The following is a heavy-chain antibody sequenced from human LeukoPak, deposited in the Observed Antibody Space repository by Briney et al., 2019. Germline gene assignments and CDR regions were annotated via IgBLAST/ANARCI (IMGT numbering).Heavy chain of an antibody. V-gene: IGHV3-48*01. J-gene: IGHJ2*01. CDR1: GFTFNAFG. CDR3: AKDRTVGASYWYFDL. CDR2: IGTTSGAI. Sequence: GGSLRLSCAASGFTFNAFGMNWVRQAPGKGLEWVSYIGTTSGAIYYADSVKGRITISRDSAKNSLYLQMNSLRAEDTAIYYCAKDRTVGASYWYFDLWGRGTLVTVSS. D-gene: IGHD1-26*01.